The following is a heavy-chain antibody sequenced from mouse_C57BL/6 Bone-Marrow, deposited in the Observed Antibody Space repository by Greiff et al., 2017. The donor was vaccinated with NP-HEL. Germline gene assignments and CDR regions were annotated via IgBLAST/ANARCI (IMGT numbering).Heavy chain of an antibody. V-gene: IGHV14-2*01. CDR2: IDPEDGET. D-gene: IGHD1-1*01. CDR1: GFNIKDYY. Sequence: EVKLVESGAELVKPGASVKLSCTASGFNIKDYYMHWVKQRTEQGLEWIGRIDPEDGETKYAPKFQGKATITADTSSNTAYLQLSSLTSEDTAVYYCAGLLRFRYFDVWGTGTTVTVSS. J-gene: IGHJ1*03. CDR3: AGLLRFRYFDV.